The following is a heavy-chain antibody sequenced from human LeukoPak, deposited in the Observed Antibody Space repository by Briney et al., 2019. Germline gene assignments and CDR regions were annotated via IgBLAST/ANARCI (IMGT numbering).Heavy chain of an antibody. CDR1: GFTFSSYG. Sequence: GGTLRLSCAASGFTFSSYGMSWVRQAPGKGLEWVSAISGSGGSTYYADSVKGRFTISRDNSKNTLYLQMNSLRAEDTAVYYCAREGSSSWYYFDYWGQGTLVTVSS. CDR3: AREGSSSWYYFDY. D-gene: IGHD6-13*01. J-gene: IGHJ4*02. V-gene: IGHV3-23*01. CDR2: ISGSGGST.